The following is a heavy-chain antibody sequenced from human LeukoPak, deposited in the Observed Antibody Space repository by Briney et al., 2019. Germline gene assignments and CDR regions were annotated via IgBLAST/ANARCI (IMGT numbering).Heavy chain of an antibody. CDR3: AREGVIVVVVAASQRPPAGMDV. CDR2: ISAYNGNT. CDR1: GYTFTSYG. V-gene: IGHV1-18*01. J-gene: IGHJ6*02. Sequence: GASVKVSCKASGYTFTSYGTSWVRQAPGQGLEWMGWISAYNGNTNYAQKLQGRVTMTTDTSTSTAYMELRSLRSDDTAVYYCAREGVIVVVVAASQRPPAGMDVWGQGTTVTVSS. D-gene: IGHD2-15*01.